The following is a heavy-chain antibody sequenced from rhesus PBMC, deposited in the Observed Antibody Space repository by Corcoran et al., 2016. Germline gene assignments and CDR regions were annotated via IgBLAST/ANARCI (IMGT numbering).Heavy chain of an antibody. Sequence: DVQLVESGGGLVKPGGSLRLSCAASGFTFDAYSLSWFRHAPGKGLEWVSRISWNSGTIYYEDSVKGRFTISRDNAKNSLFLQMDRLRAEDTAVYYCTREGGIAAAGVDYWGQGVLVTVSS. J-gene: IGHJ4*01. CDR1: GFTFDAYS. D-gene: IGHD6-25*01. CDR2: ISWNSGTI. CDR3: TREGGIAAAGVDY. V-gene: IGHV3-134*01.